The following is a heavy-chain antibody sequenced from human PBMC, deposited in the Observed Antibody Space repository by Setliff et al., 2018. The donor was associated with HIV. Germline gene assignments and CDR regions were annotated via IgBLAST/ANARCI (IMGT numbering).Heavy chain of an antibody. V-gene: IGHV4-4*02. D-gene: IGHD6-19*01. J-gene: IGHJ4*02. CDR2: IYHGGTT. Sequence: SETLSLTCAVSGDSIGSSSWWSWVRQAPGKGLEWIGEIYHGGTTKYNPSLKSRVTMSVDRPNNHFSLRLTSVTADDTAVYYCVKGSGFHDYWGQGTRVTVSS. CDR1: GDSIGSSSW. CDR3: VKGSGFHDY.